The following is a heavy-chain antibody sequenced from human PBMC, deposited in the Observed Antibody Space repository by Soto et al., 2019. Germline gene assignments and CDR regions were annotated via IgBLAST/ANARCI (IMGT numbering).Heavy chain of an antibody. V-gene: IGHV6-1*01. Sequence: SQTLSLTCAISGDSVSSNSAAWNWIRQSPSRGLEWLGRTYYRSKWYNDYAVSVKSRITINPDTSKNQFSLQLNSVTPEDTAVYYCARGRSMYYYGSSGLTKYYFDYWGQGTLVTVSS. CDR2: TYYRSKWYN. CDR3: ARGRSMYYYGSSGLTKYYFDY. J-gene: IGHJ4*02. CDR1: GDSVSSNSAA. D-gene: IGHD3-22*01.